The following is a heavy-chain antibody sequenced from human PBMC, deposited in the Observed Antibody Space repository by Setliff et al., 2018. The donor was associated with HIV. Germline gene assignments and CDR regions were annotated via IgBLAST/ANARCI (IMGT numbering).Heavy chain of an antibody. CDR1: GGSISSGSYY. CDR2: RYTTGST. V-gene: IGHV4-61*09. J-gene: IGHJ4*02. D-gene: IGHD3-22*01. CDR3: AGDLFPYYHDSSPYYPPGY. Sequence: PSETLSLTCTVSGGSISSGSYYWSWIRQPAGKGLEWIGHRYTTGSTSYNPSLKGRFTISRDNAKNSLFLQMNSLRAEDTAVYYCAGDLFPYYHDSSPYYPPGYWGQGTLVTVSS.